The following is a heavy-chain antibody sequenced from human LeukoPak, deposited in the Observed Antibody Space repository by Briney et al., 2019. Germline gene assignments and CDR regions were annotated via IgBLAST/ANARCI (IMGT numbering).Heavy chain of an antibody. CDR2: FHDSGSA. D-gene: IGHD2-15*01. CDR3: ARDSHSVDTATPRGFDP. V-gene: IGHV4-59*01. CDR1: GDSISSYF. Sequence: PSETLSLTCTVSGDSISSYFWSWIRQPPGKGLEWIGNFHDSGSANYNPSLKSRITMSVDTSKNQFSLKLRSVTAADTAVYYCARDSHSVDTATPRGFDPWGQGTLVTVSS. J-gene: IGHJ5*02.